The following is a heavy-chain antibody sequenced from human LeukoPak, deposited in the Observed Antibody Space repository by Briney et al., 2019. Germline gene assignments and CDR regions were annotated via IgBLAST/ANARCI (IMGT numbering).Heavy chain of an antibody. J-gene: IGHJ4*02. V-gene: IGHV1-2*02. CDR2: INPNSGGT. D-gene: IGHD3-22*01. Sequence: EASVKVSCKAPGYTFTGYYMHWVRQAPGQGLEWMGWINPNSGGTNYAQKLQGRVTMTTDTSTSTAYMELRSLRSDDTAVYYCAREVPYDSSVYYQPFDYWGQGTLVTVSS. CDR1: GYTFTGYY. CDR3: AREVPYDSSVYYQPFDY.